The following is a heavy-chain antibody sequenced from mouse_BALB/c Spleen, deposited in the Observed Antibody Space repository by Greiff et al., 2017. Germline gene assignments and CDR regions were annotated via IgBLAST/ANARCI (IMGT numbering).Heavy chain of an antibody. V-gene: IGHV3-8*02. CDR2: ISYSGST. CDR1: GDSITSGY. CDR3: ARPAITTNAMDY. J-gene: IGHJ4*01. Sequence: EVQLQQSGPSLVKPSQTLSLTCSVTGDSITSGYWNWIRKFPGNKLEYMGYISYSGSTYYNPSLKSRISITRDTSKNQYYLQLNSVTTEDTATYYCARPAITTNAMDYWGQGTSVTVSS. D-gene: IGHD2-4*01.